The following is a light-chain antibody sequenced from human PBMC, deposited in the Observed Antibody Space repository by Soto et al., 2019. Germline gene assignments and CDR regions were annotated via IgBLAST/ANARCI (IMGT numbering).Light chain of an antibody. CDR2: DAS. Sequence: EIVLTQSPATLSLSPGERATLSCRASQSVSSYLAWYQQQPGQAPRLLIYDASNRSTGIPARFSGSGSGTDVTLTISSLEPADFAGYYCQQRSNWLLTFGVGPKVEIK. CDR3: QQRSNWLLT. V-gene: IGKV3-11*01. CDR1: QSVSSY. J-gene: IGKJ4*01.